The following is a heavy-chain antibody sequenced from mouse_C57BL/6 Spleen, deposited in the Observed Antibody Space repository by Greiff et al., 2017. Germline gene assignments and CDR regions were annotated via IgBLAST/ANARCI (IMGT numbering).Heavy chain of an antibody. CDR1: GYTFTSYW. V-gene: IGHV1-52*01. D-gene: IGHD1-1*01. CDR2: IDPSDSET. CDR3: ARGYGSSPSYFDY. Sequence: QVQLQQPGAELVRPGSSVKLSCKASGYTFTSYWMHWVKQRPIQGLEWIGNIDPSDSETHYNQKFKDKATLTVDKSSSTAYMQLSSLTSEDSAVYYCARGYGSSPSYFDYWGQGTTLTVSS. J-gene: IGHJ2*01.